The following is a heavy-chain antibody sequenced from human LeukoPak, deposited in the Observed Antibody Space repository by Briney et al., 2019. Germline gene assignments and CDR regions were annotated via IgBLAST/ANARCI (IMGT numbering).Heavy chain of an antibody. D-gene: IGHD3-22*01. CDR3: ARGSTYYYDSSGPRAIDY. V-gene: IGHV4-34*01. CDR2: INHSGST. J-gene: IGHJ4*02. Sequence: PSETLSLTCAVYGGSFSGYYWSWIRQPPGKGLEWIGEINHSGSTNYNPSLKSRVTISVDTSKNQFSLKLSSVTAADTAVYYCARGSTYYYDSSGPRAIDYWGQGTLVTVSS. CDR1: GGSFSGYY.